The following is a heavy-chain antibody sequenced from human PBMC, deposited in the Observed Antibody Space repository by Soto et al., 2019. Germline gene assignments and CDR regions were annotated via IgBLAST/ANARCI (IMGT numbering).Heavy chain of an antibody. D-gene: IGHD3-22*01. CDR1: GGSFSGYY. Sequence: SETLSLTCAVYGGSFSGYYWSWIRQPPGKGLEWIGEINHSGSTNYNPSLKSRVTISVDTSKNQFSLKLTSVTAADTAVYYCATATSGGYYLEAWGLGTLVTVSS. J-gene: IGHJ5*02. CDR3: ATATSGGYYLEA. CDR2: INHSGST. V-gene: IGHV4-34*01.